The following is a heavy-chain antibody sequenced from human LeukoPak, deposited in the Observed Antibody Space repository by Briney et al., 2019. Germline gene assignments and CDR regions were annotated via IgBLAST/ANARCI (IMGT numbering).Heavy chain of an antibody. CDR2: IIPILGIA. V-gene: IGHV1-69*04. D-gene: IGHD5-18*01. Sequence: ASVKVSCKASGGTFSSYAISWVGQAPGQGLEWMGRIIPILGIANYAQKFQGRVTITADKSTSTAYMELSSLRSEDTAVYYCAGDLYSYGYLFTDYWGQGTLVTVSS. J-gene: IGHJ4*02. CDR3: AGDLYSYGYLFTDY. CDR1: GGTFSSYA.